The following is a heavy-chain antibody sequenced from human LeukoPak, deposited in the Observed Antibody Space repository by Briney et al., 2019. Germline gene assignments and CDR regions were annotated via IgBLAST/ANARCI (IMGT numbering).Heavy chain of an antibody. J-gene: IGHJ3*02. CDR3: ARGTTARAPAFDI. V-gene: IGHV3-7*01. Sequence: GGSLRLSCAASRFTFSSYWMSWVRQAPGKGLEWVANIKQDGTEKYYVDSVKGRFTIPRDNAKNSLYLQMNSLRAEDTAVYYCARGTTARAPAFDIWGQGTMVTVSS. CDR1: RFTFSSYW. CDR2: IKQDGTEK. D-gene: IGHD6-6*01.